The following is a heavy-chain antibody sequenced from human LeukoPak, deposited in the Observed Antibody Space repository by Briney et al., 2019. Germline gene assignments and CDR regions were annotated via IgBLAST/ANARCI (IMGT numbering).Heavy chain of an antibody. J-gene: IGHJ4*02. V-gene: IGHV1-2*02. CDR2: ITPSGGT. D-gene: IGHD5-24*01. Sequence: ASVKVSCKASGYTFTSYAMHWVRQAPGQGLEWMGSITPSGGTNYPQKFQGRVAITRDTSITTAYMDLSRLTSDDTAVYYCARDRYGDGFAHFDYWGQGALVTVSS. CDR1: GYTFTSYA. CDR3: ARDRYGDGFAHFDY.